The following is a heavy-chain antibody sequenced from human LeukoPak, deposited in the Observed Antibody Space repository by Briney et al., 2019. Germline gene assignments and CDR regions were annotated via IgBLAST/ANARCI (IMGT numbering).Heavy chain of an antibody. CDR1: GYTFTGYY. Sequence: ASVKVSCKASGYTFTGYYMHWVRQAPGQGLEWMGWIDPNSGGTNYAQKFQGRVTMTRDTSISTAYMELCRLRSDDTAVYYCARDIFERWELLEDYWGQGTLVTVSS. CDR2: IDPNSGGT. J-gene: IGHJ4*02. D-gene: IGHD1-26*01. CDR3: ARDIFERWELLEDY. V-gene: IGHV1-2*02.